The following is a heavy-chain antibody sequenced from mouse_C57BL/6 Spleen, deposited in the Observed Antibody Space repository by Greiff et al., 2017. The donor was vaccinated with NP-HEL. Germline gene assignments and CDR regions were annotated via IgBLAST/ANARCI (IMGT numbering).Heavy chain of an antibody. J-gene: IGHJ3*01. CDR3: ARIHFAY. Sequence: DVKLQESGGGLVKPGGSLKLSCAASGFTFSDYGMHWVRQAPEKGLEWVAYISSGSSTIYYADTVKGRFTISRDNAKNTLFLQMTSLRSEDTAMYYCARIHFAYWGQGTLVTVSA. CDR1: GFTFSDYG. CDR2: ISSGSSTI. V-gene: IGHV5-17*01.